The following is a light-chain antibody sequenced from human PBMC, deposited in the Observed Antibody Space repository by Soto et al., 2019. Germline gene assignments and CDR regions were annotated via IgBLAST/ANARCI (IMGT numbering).Light chain of an antibody. CDR2: AGS. Sequence: DIQMTQSPSSLSASVGDRVTITCRASQSISTYLNWFQQKPGKAPKLLIYAGSTLQSGVPSRFSGSGSGTEFTLTISSLQPEDFASYSCQQGYTSPLTFGGGTKVDI. V-gene: IGKV1-39*01. CDR3: QQGYTSPLT. CDR1: QSISTY. J-gene: IGKJ4*01.